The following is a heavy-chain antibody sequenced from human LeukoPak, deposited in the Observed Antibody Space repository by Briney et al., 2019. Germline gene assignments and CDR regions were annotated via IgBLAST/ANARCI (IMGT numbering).Heavy chain of an antibody. V-gene: IGHV3-74*01. CDR3: AKAGRIGTPKQADFDY. J-gene: IGHJ4*02. CDR2: INGDGRNI. CDR1: GFTFSSYW. Sequence: PGGSLRLSCVASGFTFSSYWMHWVRQDPRKGLVWVSRINGDGRNINYADSVRGRFTISRDNSKNTLYLQMNSLRAEDTAVYYCAKAGRIGTPKQADFDYWGQGTLVTVSS. D-gene: IGHD1-26*01.